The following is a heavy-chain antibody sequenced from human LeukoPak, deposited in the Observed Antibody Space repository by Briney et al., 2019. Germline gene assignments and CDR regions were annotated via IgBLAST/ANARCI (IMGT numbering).Heavy chain of an antibody. V-gene: IGHV1-69*05. CDR2: IIPIFGTA. D-gene: IGHD1-26*01. J-gene: IGHJ4*02. CDR3: ARDSRLGATGPSFYFDY. Sequence: ASVKVSCKASGGAFSSYAISWVRQAPGQGLEWMGGIIPIFGTANYAQKFQGRVTITTDESTSTAYMELSSLRSEDTAVYYCARDSRLGATGPSFYFDYWGQGTLVTVSS. CDR1: GGAFSSYA.